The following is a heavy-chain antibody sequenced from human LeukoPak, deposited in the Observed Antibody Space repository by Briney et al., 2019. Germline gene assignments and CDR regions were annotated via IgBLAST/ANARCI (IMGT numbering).Heavy chain of an antibody. J-gene: IGHJ4*02. V-gene: IGHV3-30-3*01. CDR2: ISYDGSNK. Sequence: GGSLRLSCAASGFTFSSYAMYWVRQAPGKGLEWVAVISYDGSNKYYADSVKGRFTISRDNSKNTLYLQMNSLRAEDTAVYYCARDRQGYSSSLPDYWGQGTLVTVSS. CDR3: ARDRQGYSSSLPDY. D-gene: IGHD6-6*01. CDR1: GFTFSSYA.